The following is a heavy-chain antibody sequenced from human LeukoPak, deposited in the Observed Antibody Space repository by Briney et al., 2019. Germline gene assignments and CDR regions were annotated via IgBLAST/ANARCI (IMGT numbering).Heavy chain of an antibody. CDR1: GGFISSYY. CDR3: ARESVVTVFDY. D-gene: IGHD2-21*02. J-gene: IGHJ4*02. Sequence: SETLSLTCTVSGGFISSYYWSWIRQRPGKGLEWIGYIYYSGSTNYNPSLKSRVTISVDTSKNQFSLKLSSVTAADTAVYYCARESVVTVFDYWGQGTLVTVSS. CDR2: IYYSGST. V-gene: IGHV4-59*01.